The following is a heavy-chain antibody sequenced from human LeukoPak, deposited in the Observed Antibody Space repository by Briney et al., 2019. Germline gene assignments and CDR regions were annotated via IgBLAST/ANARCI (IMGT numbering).Heavy chain of an antibody. CDR1: GFTFRDAW. CDR3: ATQGVLDAFDI. J-gene: IGHJ3*02. D-gene: IGHD3-10*01. CDR2: IKSRADGGTP. Sequence: GGSLRLSCAASGFTFRDAWMIWVRQAPRKGLEWVGRIKSRADGGTPDYAAPVTGRFTISRDDSNGTLFLQMNSLTTEDTAVYYCATQGVLDAFDIWGQGTMVIVSS. V-gene: IGHV3-15*01.